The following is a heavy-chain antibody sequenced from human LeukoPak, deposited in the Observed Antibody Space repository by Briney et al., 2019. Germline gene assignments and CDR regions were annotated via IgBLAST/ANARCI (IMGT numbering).Heavy chain of an antibody. D-gene: IGHD3-10*01. J-gene: IGHJ4*02. V-gene: IGHV3-48*02. CDR1: GFTFSSYS. Sequence: GGSLRLSCAASGFTFSSYSMNWVRQAPGKGLEWVSYITSSSSTVYYADSVKGRFTISRDNAENSLYLQMNSLRDEDTAVYYCARGVTMVQGIIMGHWGQGTLVTVSS. CDR2: ITSSSSTV. CDR3: ARGVTMVQGIIMGH.